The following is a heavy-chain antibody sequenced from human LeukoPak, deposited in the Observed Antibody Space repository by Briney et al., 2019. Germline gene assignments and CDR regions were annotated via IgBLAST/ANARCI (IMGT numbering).Heavy chain of an antibody. Sequence: SETLSLTCTVSGGSIINYYWSWIRQPAGKGLEWIGRIYTSGSIDHNPSLKSRVTMSVDSSKNQFSLKLSSVTAADTAVYYCARLRGIILGALLHYYFDHWGQGTLVSVSS. CDR2: IYTSGSI. CDR3: ARLRGIILGALLHYYFDH. V-gene: IGHV4-4*07. J-gene: IGHJ4*02. D-gene: IGHD1-26*01. CDR1: GGSIINYY.